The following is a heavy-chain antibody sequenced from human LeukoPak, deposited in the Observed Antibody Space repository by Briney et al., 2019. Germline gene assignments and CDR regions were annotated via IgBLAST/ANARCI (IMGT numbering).Heavy chain of an antibody. CDR2: INPSGGST. V-gene: IGHV1-46*01. J-gene: IGHJ2*01. CDR1: GYTFTSYY. Sequence: GASVKVSCKASGYTFTSYYMHWVRQAPGQGLEWMGIINPSGGSTSYAQKFQGRVTTTRDTSTSTVYMELSSLRSEDTAVYYCARGRTSVVVVAATDRDFDLWGRGTLVTVSS. D-gene: IGHD2-15*01. CDR3: ARGRTSVVVVAATDRDFDL.